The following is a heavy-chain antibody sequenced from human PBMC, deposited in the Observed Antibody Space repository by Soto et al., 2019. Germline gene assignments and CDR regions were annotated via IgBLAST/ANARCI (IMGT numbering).Heavy chain of an antibody. Sequence: LRLSCAASGLTFSSYSMNWVRQAPGKGLEWVSYISSSSSTIYYADSVKGRFTISRDNAKNSLYLQMNSLRAEDTAVYYCAFGEGSRYYYYGMDVWGQGTTVTVSS. D-gene: IGHD2-15*01. CDR1: GLTFSSYS. CDR2: ISSSSSTI. J-gene: IGHJ6*02. CDR3: AFGEGSRYYYYGMDV. V-gene: IGHV3-48*01.